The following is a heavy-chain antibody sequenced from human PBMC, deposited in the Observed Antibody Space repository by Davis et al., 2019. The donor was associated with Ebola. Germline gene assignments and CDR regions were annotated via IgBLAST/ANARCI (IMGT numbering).Heavy chain of an antibody. CDR3: ARTTKTSISDSGLGYTYFDH. D-gene: IGHD1-1*01. Sequence: GSLRLSCAVYGGSFSDYFWSWIRQSPGKGLEWIGKVSHGGVSDYNPSLRSRVTISVDTSKNQLSLKMNPVTAADTAVYYCARTTKTSISDSGLGYTYFDHWSQGTLVTVSS. CDR1: GGSFSDYF. V-gene: IGHV4-34*01. J-gene: IGHJ5*02. CDR2: VSHGGVS.